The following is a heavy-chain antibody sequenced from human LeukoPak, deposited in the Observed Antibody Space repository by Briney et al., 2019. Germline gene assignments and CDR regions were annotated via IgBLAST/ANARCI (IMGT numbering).Heavy chain of an antibody. J-gene: IGHJ4*02. V-gene: IGHV4-28*01. CDR2: IYYSGST. CDR3: ARVGYCSGGSRSGFDY. CDR1: GYSISSSNW. Sequence: SETLSLTCAVSGYSISSSNWWGWIRQPPGKGLEWIGYIYYSGSTYYNPSLKSRVTMSVDTSKNQFSLKLSSVTAVDTAVYYCARVGYCSGGSRSGFDYWGQGTLVTVSS. D-gene: IGHD2-15*01.